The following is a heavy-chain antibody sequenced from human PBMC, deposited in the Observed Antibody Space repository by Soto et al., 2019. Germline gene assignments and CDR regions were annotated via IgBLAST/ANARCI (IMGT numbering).Heavy chain of an antibody. CDR3: AREAGSGSYYPFDY. CDR2: ISPYNGDT. V-gene: IGHV1-18*01. CDR1: GYTFTHYA. Sequence: QLHLVQSGAEVQKPGASVRVSCKASGYTFTHYAISWMRQTPGQGLEWMGWISPYNGDTKYSQKLQDRVTMTTDTPTTTGYKELRSLRSDETAVYYCAREAGSGSYYPFDYWGQGTLVTVSS. D-gene: IGHD3-10*01. J-gene: IGHJ4*02.